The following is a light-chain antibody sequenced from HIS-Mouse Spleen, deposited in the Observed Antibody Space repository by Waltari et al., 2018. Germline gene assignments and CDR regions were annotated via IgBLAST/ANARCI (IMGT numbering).Light chain of an antibody. Sequence: SYELTQPPSLSVSPGQTARITSSGHALPKTYAYLSQQNSGQAPVLVIYEDSKRPSGIPERFSGSSSGTMATLTISGAQVEDEADYYCYSTDSSGNHRVFGGGTKLTVL. CDR2: EDS. V-gene: IGLV3-10*01. CDR3: YSTDSSGNHRV. J-gene: IGLJ2*01. CDR1: ALPKTY.